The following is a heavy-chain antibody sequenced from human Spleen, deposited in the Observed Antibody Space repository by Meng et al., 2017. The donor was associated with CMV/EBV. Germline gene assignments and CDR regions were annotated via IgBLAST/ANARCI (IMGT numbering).Heavy chain of an antibody. D-gene: IGHD2-2*01. CDR1: GYTFINYG. J-gene: IGHJ1*01. CDR2: ISAYNGDI. CDR3: ARSSGVVAAAVLEH. Sequence: SGYTFINYGVPWVRQAPGQGLEWMGWISAYNGDIKSAQKFQDRVTMTTDTSTNTAYMELRSLRSDDTAVYYCARSSGVVAAAVLEHWGQGTLVTVSS. V-gene: IGHV1-18*01.